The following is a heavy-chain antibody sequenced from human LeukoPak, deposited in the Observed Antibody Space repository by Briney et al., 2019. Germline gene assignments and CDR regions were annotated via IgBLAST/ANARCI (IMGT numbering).Heavy chain of an antibody. Sequence: GGSLRLSCAASGFTFSSYWMSWVRQAPGKGLEWVANIKEDGSERYYVDPVKGRFTISRDNAKNSLYLQMNSLRADDTTVYYCAKYAVGETFFGDYWGQGTLVTVSS. V-gene: IGHV3-7*01. J-gene: IGHJ4*02. CDR3: AKYAVGETFFGDY. CDR1: GFTFSSYW. CDR2: IKEDGSER. D-gene: IGHD3-3*01.